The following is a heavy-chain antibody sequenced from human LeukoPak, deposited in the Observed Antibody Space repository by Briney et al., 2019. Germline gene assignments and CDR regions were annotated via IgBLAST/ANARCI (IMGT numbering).Heavy chain of an antibody. V-gene: IGHV3-30*18. J-gene: IGHJ4*02. CDR3: AKDGGKTTLRNIFDS. D-gene: IGHD1-14*01. Sequence: PGRSLRLSCEASGFTFSTQGMHWVRQPPGKGLEWVAVVKYDESEKYYGDSVKGRFTIFRDNSKNTLLLQMNSLTEDDTAIYYCAKDGGKTTLRNIFDSWGQGTLVTVSS. CDR1: GFTFSTQG. CDR2: VKYDESEK.